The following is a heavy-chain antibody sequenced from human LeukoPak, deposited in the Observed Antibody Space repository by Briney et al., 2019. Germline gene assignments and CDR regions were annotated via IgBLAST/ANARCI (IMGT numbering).Heavy chain of an antibody. V-gene: IGHV4-59*01. J-gene: IGHJ4*02. Sequence: PSETLSLTCAVSGGSMRNCYWSWIRQPPGKGLEWIGYTYDSGSSSYNPFLRSRVSISIDTSKNQFSLNLSSVTAADTAVYYCARGWASSWYYFDFWGQGTLVTVSS. CDR3: ARGWASSWYYFDF. CDR1: GGSMRNCY. D-gene: IGHD2-2*01. CDR2: TYDSGSS.